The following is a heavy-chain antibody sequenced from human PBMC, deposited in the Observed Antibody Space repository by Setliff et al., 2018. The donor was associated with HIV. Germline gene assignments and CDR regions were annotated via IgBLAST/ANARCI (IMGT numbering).Heavy chain of an antibody. CDR2: IYHSGST. CDR3: ARGAIAAAGDFDY. V-gene: IGHV4-4*02. CDR1: GGSISSTNW. Sequence: PSETLSLTCAVSGGSISSTNWWSWVRQPPGKGLEWIGEIYHSGSTNYNPSLKSRVTMSVDTSKNQFSLRLSSVTAADTAVYYCARGAIAAAGDFDYWGQGTLVTVSS. D-gene: IGHD6-13*01. J-gene: IGHJ4*02.